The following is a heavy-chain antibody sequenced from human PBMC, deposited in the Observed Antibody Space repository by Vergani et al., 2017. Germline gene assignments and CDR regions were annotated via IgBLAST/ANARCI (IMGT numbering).Heavy chain of an antibody. CDR3: ATGRGDNWFDP. CDR1: GYTFTSYY. CDR2: FDPEDGET. V-gene: IGHV1-24*01. J-gene: IGHJ5*02. D-gene: IGHD2-21*01. Sequence: QVQLVQSGAEVKKPGASVKVSCKASGYTFTSYYMHWVRQAPGQGLEWMGGFDPEDGETIYAQKFQGRVTMTEDTSTDTAYMELSSLRSEDTAVYYCATGRGDNWFDPWGQGTLVTVSS.